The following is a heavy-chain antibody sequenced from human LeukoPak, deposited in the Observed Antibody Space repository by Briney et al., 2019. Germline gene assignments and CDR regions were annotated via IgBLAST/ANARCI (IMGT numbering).Heavy chain of an antibody. CDR1: GFTFSSYG. CDR2: IWYDGSNR. J-gene: IGHJ3*02. D-gene: IGHD4-17*01. CDR3: AREESTVTDGFDI. V-gene: IGHV3-33*01. Sequence: GGSLRLSCAASGFTFSSYGMHWVRQAPGRGLEWVAIIWYDGSNRYYADSVKGRFTISRDNSKNTLYLQMNSLRAEDTAVYYCAREESTVTDGFDIWGQGTMVTVSS.